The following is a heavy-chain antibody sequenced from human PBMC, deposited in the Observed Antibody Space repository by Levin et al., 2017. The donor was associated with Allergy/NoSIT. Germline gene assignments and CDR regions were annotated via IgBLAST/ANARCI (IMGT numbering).Heavy chain of an antibody. CDR1: GYTFTSYG. Sequence: ASVKVSCKASGYTFTSYGISWVRQAPGQGLEWMGWISAYNGNTNYAQKLQGRVTMTTDTSTSTAYMELRSLRSDDTAVYYCARSWRVNRVRGIVVVVAAGHGRFDPWGQGTLVTVSS. V-gene: IGHV1-18*01. D-gene: IGHD2-15*01. CDR2: ISAYNGNT. J-gene: IGHJ5*02. CDR3: ARSWRVNRVRGIVVVVAAGHGRFDP.